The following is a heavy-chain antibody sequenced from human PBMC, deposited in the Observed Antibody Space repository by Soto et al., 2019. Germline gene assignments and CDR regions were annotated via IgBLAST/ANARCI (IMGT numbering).Heavy chain of an antibody. J-gene: IGHJ4*02. CDR2: IYYSGST. D-gene: IGHD3-10*01. V-gene: IGHV4-30-2*01. CDR3: ARDQNGSGNYYTRYVDY. CDR1: GGSLNSGGYS. Sequence: SETLSLTCTVSGGSLNSGGYSWTWIRQPPGKGLEWIGIIYYSGSTYYNPSLKSRVTISVDKSKNQFSLNLSSVTAADTAVYYCARDQNGSGNYYTRYVDYWGQGTLVTVSS.